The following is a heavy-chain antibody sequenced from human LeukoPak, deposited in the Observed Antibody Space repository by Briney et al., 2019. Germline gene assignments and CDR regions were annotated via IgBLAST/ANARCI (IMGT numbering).Heavy chain of an antibody. D-gene: IGHD3-16*01. J-gene: IGHJ5*02. CDR1: GFSVSNFW. Sequence: PGGSLSLSCTGSGFSVSNFWMAWVRQAPRKGPEWVANINEDETGKYYVDSVKGRFTLSRDNAKNSLFLQMNSVRVEDTAVYYCATDACSYPNTWGQGTQVTVSS. CDR2: INEDETGK. V-gene: IGHV3-7*01. CDR3: ATDACSYPNT.